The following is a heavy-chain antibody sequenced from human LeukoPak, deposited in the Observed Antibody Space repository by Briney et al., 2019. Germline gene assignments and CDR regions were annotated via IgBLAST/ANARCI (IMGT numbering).Heavy chain of an antibody. CDR3: AREPPGTVTPDY. V-gene: IGHV3-11*05. D-gene: IGHD4-17*01. CDR2: ISSSSSYT. Sequence: SGGSLRLSCAASGFTFSDYYMSWIRQAPGKGLEWVSYISSSSSYTNYADSVKGRFTISRDNAKNSLYPQMNSLRAEDTAVYYCAREPPGTVTPDYWGQGTLVTVSS. CDR1: GFTFSDYY. J-gene: IGHJ4*02.